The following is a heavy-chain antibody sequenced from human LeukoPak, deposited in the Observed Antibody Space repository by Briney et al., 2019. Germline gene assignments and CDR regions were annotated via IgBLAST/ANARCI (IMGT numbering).Heavy chain of an antibody. D-gene: IGHD3-3*01. J-gene: IGHJ3*02. CDR1: GGSISSGSYY. Sequence: PSETLSLTCTVSGGSISSGSYYWSWIRQPAGKGLEWIGRIYTSGSTNYNPSLKSRVTISVDTSKNQFSLKLNSVTAADTAVYYCARGGQPGRITIFGVVKYAFDIWGQGTMVTVSS. CDR2: IYTSGST. V-gene: IGHV4-61*02. CDR3: ARGGQPGRITIFGVVKYAFDI.